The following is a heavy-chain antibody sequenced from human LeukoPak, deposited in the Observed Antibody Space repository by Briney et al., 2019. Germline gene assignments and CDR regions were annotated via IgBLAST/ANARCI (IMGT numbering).Heavy chain of an antibody. J-gene: IGHJ4*02. CDR1: GGSISSGGYY. Sequence: PSQTLSLTCTVSGGSISSGGYYWSWIRQHPGKGLEWIGYIYYSGRAYYNPSLKSRVTISVDTSKNQFSLKLSSVTAADTAVYYCARGLNPLSSWFSYWGQGTLVTVSS. CDR3: ARGLNPLSSWFSY. V-gene: IGHV4-31*03. D-gene: IGHD6-13*01. CDR2: IYYSGRA.